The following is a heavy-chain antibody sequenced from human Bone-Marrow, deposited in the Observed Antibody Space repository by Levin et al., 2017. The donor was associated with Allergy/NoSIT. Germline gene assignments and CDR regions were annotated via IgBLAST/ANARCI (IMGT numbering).Heavy chain of an antibody. J-gene: IGHJ6*02. CDR3: ARDTAGYDYALDV. V-gene: IGHV3-33*01. CDR1: GFTFTSYG. D-gene: IGHD3-16*01. CDR2: IWSDGSTK. Sequence: GASVKVSCAASGFTFTSYGMHWVRQAPGKGLEWVALIWSDGSTKYFADSVKGRVTIARDSSKNTVYLQMNSLRVEDTAVYYCARDTAGYDYALDVWGQGTTVIVSS.